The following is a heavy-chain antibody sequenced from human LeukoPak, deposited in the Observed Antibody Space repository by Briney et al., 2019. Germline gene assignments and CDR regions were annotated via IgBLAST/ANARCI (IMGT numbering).Heavy chain of an antibody. J-gene: IGHJ4*02. V-gene: IGHV4-39*01. CDR1: GGSISSSSYY. D-gene: IGHD6-13*01. Sequence: SETLSLTCTVSGGSISSSSYYWGWIRQPPGKGLEWIGSIYYSGSTYYNPSLKSRVTISVDTSKNQFSLKLSSVTAADTAVYYCARHNSFGSSWYYFDYWGQGTLVTASS. CDR3: ARHNSFGSSWYYFDY. CDR2: IYYSGST.